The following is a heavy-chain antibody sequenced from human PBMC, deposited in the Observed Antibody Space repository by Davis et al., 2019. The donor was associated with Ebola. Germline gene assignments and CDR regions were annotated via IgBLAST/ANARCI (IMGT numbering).Heavy chain of an antibody. CDR2: ISGSGGST. D-gene: IGHD2-21*01. CDR3: AKSFCGGDCYSYGMDV. V-gene: IGHV3-23*01. J-gene: IGHJ6*02. Sequence: GESLKISRAGSGFTFKNYAMTWVRQAPGKGLEWVSAISGSGGSTFFAESVKGRFTISRDNSKNTLFLHMDSLRVEDTAAYYCAKSFCGGDCYSYGMDVWGQGTTVTVSS. CDR1: GFTFKNYA.